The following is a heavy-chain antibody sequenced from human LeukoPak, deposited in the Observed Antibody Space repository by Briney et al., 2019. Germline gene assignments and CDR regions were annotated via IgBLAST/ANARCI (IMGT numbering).Heavy chain of an antibody. CDR2: IYYSGST. V-gene: IGHV4-59*01. D-gene: IGHD4-17*01. CDR1: GGSISSYY. CDR3: ARGGYGDTFDY. J-gene: IGHJ4*02. Sequence: PSETLSLTCTVSGGSISSYYWSWIRQPPGKGLVWIGYIYYSGSTNYNPSLKSRVTISVDTSKNQFSLKLSSVTAADTAVYYCARGGYGDTFDYWGQGTLVTVSS.